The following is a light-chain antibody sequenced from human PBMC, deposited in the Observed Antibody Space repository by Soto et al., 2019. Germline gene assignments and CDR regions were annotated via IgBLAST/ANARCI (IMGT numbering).Light chain of an antibody. J-gene: IGKJ1*01. CDR1: HGIGNE. Sequence: IQMTQSPSSLSASVGDRVIISCRASHGIGNELGWYHQKPEKAPNRLIYVAYRLQSGLLSSLSRSGYGKEFTLTLGSLQPEGFATYYFLQYNSYPRTFGQGTKVDLK. V-gene: IGKV1-17*01. CDR2: VAY. CDR3: LQYNSYPRT.